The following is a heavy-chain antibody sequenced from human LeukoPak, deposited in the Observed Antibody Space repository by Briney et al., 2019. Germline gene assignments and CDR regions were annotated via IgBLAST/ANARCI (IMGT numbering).Heavy chain of an antibody. D-gene: IGHD5-24*01. Sequence: PGGSLRLSCAASGFTFSSYWMSWVRQAPGKGLEWVANIKQDGSEKYYVDFVKGRFTISRDNAKNSLYLQMNSLRAEDTAVYYCARSLGRLQSPVFDYWGQETLVTVSS. CDR3: ARSLGRLQSPVFDY. V-gene: IGHV3-7*01. CDR2: IKQDGSEK. J-gene: IGHJ4*02. CDR1: GFTFSSYW.